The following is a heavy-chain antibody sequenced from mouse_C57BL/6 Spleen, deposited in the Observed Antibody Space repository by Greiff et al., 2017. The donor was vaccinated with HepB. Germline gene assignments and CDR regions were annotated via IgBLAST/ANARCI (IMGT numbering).Heavy chain of an antibody. J-gene: IGHJ2*01. CDR3: AREADYYGSSYPDY. CDR2: ILPGSGST. V-gene: IGHV1-9*01. Sequence: QVQLQQSGAELMKPGASVKLSCKATGYTFTGYWIEWVKQRPGHGLEWIGEILPGSGSTNYNEKFKGKATFTADTSSNPAYMQRSSLTTEDSAIYYDAREADYYGSSYPDYWGQGTTLTVAS. CDR1: GYTFTGYW. D-gene: IGHD1-1*01.